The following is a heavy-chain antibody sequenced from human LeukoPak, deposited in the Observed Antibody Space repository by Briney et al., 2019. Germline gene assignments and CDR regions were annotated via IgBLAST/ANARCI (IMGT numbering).Heavy chain of an antibody. CDR3: ARGRWFGELFAPHIDY. CDR2: IYYSGST. V-gene: IGHV4-59*01. CDR1: GGSISSYY. D-gene: IGHD3-10*01. J-gene: IGHJ4*02. Sequence: SETLSLTCTVSGGSISSYYWSWIRQPPGKGLEWIGYIYYSGSTNYNPSLKSRVTISVDTSKNQFSLKLSSVTAADTAVYYCARGRWFGELFAPHIDYWGQGTLVTVSS.